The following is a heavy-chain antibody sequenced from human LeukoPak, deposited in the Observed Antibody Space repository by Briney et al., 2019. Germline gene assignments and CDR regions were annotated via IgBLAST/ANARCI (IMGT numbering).Heavy chain of an antibody. CDR2: IKEDGSEK. D-gene: IGHD3-22*01. Sequence: GGSLRLSCAASGFTFSSHWMSWVRQAPRKGLEWLANIKEDGSEKYYVDSVKGRFTISRDNAKNSLYLQMNSLRAEDTAVYYCARDTGAYYDSGGLDYWGQGTLVTVSS. J-gene: IGHJ4*02. CDR3: ARDTGAYYDSGGLDY. V-gene: IGHV3-7*01. CDR1: GFTFSSHW.